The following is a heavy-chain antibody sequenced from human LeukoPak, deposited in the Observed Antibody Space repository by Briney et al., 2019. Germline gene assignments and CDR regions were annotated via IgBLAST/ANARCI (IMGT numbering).Heavy chain of an antibody. D-gene: IGHD3-3*01. CDR1: GFTFSRYS. J-gene: IGHJ3*02. Sequence: GGSLRLSCAASGFTFSRYSMNWVRQAPGKGLEWVSSVSISSNYIYYTDSVKGRFTISRDNAKNSLYLQMNSLRAEDTAVYYCARGSRFGVVERDAFDIWGQGTMVTVSS. CDR2: VSISSNYI. CDR3: ARGSRFGVVERDAFDI. V-gene: IGHV3-21*01.